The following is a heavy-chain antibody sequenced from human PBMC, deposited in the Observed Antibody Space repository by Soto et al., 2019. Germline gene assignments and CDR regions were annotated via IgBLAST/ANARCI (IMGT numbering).Heavy chain of an antibody. J-gene: IGHJ4*02. CDR3: ARVTYYYDSSGYYYPYYFDY. CDR2: ISAYNGNT. D-gene: IGHD3-22*01. CDR1: GYTFTSYG. V-gene: IGHV1-18*01. Sequence: ASVKVSCKASGYTFTSYGISWVRQAPGQGLEWMGWISAYNGNTNYAQKLQGRVTMTTDTSTSTAYMELRSLRSDDTAVYYRARVTYYYDSSGYYYPYYFDYWGQGTLVTVSS.